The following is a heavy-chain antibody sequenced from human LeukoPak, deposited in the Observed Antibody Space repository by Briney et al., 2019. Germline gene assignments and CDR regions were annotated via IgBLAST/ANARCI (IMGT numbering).Heavy chain of an antibody. D-gene: IGHD3-10*01. CDR3: ARVGFGELPYFDY. J-gene: IGHJ4*02. CDR1: GGSISSYY. CDR2: IYYSGST. V-gene: IGHV4-59*01. Sequence: TPSETLSLTRTVSGGSISSYYWSWIRQPPGKGLEWIGYIYYSGSTNYNPSLKSRVTISVDTSKNQFSLKLSSVTAADTAVYYCARVGFGELPYFDYWGQGTLVTVSS.